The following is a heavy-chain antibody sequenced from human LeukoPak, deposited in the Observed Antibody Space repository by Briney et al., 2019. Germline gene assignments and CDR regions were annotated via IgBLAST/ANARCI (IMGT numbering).Heavy chain of an antibody. J-gene: IGHJ4*02. CDR2: INHSGST. D-gene: IGHD4-17*01. CDR3: ASPRRYYGDYYSY. V-gene: IGHV4-34*01. Sequence: QTLSLTCAVYGGSFSGYYWRWIPQPPGKGLEWIGEINHSGSTNYNPSLKRRVTISVETSKKKCSLTLRYVTAADKAVYYCASPRRYYGDYYSYWGQGTLVTVSS. CDR1: GGSFSGYY.